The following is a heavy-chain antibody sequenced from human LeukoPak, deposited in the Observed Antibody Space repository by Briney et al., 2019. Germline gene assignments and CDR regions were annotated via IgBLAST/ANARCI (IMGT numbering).Heavy chain of an antibody. V-gene: IGHV3-11*01. Sequence: GSLRLSCAASGFTFNDYYMSWIRQAPGKGLEWLSYINIGGTNTHYAVPVKGRFTISRDNAKTSLYLDRNNLRDEATAVYYCATDGAGFDTWGQGVLVTVSS. CDR1: GFTFNDYY. J-gene: IGHJ5*02. CDR2: INIGGTNT. CDR3: ATDGAGFDT.